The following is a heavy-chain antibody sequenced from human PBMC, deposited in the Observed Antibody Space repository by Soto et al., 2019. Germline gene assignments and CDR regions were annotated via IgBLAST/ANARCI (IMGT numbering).Heavy chain of an antibody. CDR1: GFSFDSFS. CDR3: AKMQGGSSWHPLDH. Sequence: EVQLVESGGGLVQPGGSLRLSCAASGFSFDSFSMSWVRQAPGKGLVWVSYISSASASILYADSVKGRFTISRDNAESSLSLQMNSLRVEDTGVYYCAKMQGGSSWHPLDHWGQGTLVTVSS. V-gene: IGHV3-48*01. D-gene: IGHD6-13*01. J-gene: IGHJ4*02. CDR2: ISSASASI.